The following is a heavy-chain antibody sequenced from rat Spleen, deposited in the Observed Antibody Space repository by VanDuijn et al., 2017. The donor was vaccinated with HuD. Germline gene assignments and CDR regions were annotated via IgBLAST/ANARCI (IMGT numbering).Heavy chain of an antibody. Sequence: EVQLVESGGGLVQPGRSLKLSCAASGFTFSNYYMAWVRQAPTKGLEWVASITNSGGSTYYRDSVKGRFTISRDNAKSTLYLQMDSLRSEDTATYYCTRVGRHYFDYWGQGVMVTVSS. CDR2: ITNSGGST. CDR1: GFTFSNYY. CDR3: TRVGRHYFDY. V-gene: IGHV5S23*01. J-gene: IGHJ2*01.